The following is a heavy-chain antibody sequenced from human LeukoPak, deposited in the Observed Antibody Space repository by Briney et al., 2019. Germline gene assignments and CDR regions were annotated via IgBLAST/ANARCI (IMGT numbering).Heavy chain of an antibody. CDR3: AREGGLIVGAKRRAFDI. D-gene: IGHD1-26*01. CDR1: GYTFTSYY. V-gene: IGHV1-46*01. Sequence: ASVKVSCKASGYTFTSYYMHWVRQAPGQGLEWMGIINPSGGSTSYAQKFQGRVTMTRDTSVSTVYMELSSLRSEDTAVYYCAREGGLIVGAKRRAFDIWGQGTMVTVSS. J-gene: IGHJ3*02. CDR2: INPSGGST.